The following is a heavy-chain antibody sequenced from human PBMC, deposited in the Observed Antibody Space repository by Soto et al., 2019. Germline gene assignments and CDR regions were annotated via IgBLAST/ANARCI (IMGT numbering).Heavy chain of an antibody. D-gene: IGHD1-26*01. J-gene: IGHJ4*02. CDR1: GFTFSSYA. CDR3: ARVSGGGSPGDY. CDR2: ISYDGSNK. Sequence: GGSLRLSCAASGFTFSSYAMHWVRQAPGKGLEWVAVISYDGSNKYYADSVKGRFTISRDNSKNTLYLQMNSLRAEDTAVYYCARVSGGGSPGDYWGQGTLVTVSS. V-gene: IGHV3-30-3*01.